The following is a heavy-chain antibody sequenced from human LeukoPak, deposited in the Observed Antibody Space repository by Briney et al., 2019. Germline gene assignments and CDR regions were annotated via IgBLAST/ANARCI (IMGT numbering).Heavy chain of an antibody. Sequence: PGGSLRLSCAASGFTFDDNGLTWVRQPPGKGLEWVSSIIWSGGSTADTDSVKDGLTIPRDNYKHTLYLQMNSVRAEDTAVYYCAKDRRVESPIHYWGQATLVTVSS. D-gene: IGHD1-1*01. CDR1: GFTFDDNG. V-gene: IGHV3-20*04. J-gene: IGHJ4*02. CDR2: IIWSGGST. CDR3: AKDRRVESPIHY.